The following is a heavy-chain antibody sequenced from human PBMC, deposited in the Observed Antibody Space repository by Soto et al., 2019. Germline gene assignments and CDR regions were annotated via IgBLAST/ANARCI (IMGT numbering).Heavy chain of an antibody. V-gene: IGHV3-23*01. Sequence: PGGSLRLSCAASGFTFSSYAMSWVRQAPGKGLEWVSAISGSGGSTYYADSVKGRFTISRDNSKNTLYLQMNSLRAEDTAVYYCAKDLSFRLRPGSSYFDYWGQGTLVTVSS. CDR2: ISGSGGST. J-gene: IGHJ4*02. CDR1: GFTFSSYA. CDR3: AKDLSFRLRPGSSYFDY. D-gene: IGHD5-12*01.